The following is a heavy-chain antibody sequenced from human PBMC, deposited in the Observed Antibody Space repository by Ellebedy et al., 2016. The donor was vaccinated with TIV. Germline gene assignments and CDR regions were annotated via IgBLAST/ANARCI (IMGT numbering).Heavy chain of an antibody. CDR2: IWHDGSKK. Sequence: PGGSLRLSCAASGFAFSSNGMSWVRQAPGKGLEWVAVIWHDGSKKHYGDSVKGRFTISRDNSKNTLFLEMSDLRADDTAIYFFASALSRKTFVVAYWGQGTLVTVSS. CDR1: GFAFSSNG. V-gene: IGHV3-33*08. D-gene: IGHD2-15*01. J-gene: IGHJ4*02. CDR3: ASALSRKTFVVAY.